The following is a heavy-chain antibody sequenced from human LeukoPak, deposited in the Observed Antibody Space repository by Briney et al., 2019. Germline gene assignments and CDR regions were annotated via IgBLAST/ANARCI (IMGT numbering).Heavy chain of an antibody. J-gene: IGHJ6*03. CDR1: GGSFSGYS. D-gene: IGHD7-27*01. CDR2: IIHSGST. V-gene: IGHV4-34*01. Sequence: PSETLSLTCAVNGGSFSGYSWSWIRQSPGKGLEWIADIIHSGSTNYNPSLKSRVTISLDTSRNQFSLKLTSVTAADTAVYYCARGQTGLGTAYYYYMDVWGKGTTVTVSS. CDR3: ARGQTGLGTAYYYYMDV.